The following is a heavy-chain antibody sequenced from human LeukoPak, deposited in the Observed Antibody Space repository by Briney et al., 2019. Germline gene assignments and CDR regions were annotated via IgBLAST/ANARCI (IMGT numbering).Heavy chain of an antibody. CDR3: ARTGTPYDYGPLRY. CDR1: GFTVSSNY. D-gene: IGHD4-17*01. V-gene: IGHV3-53*01. CDR2: IYSGGST. Sequence: GGSLRLSCAASGFTVSSNYMSWVRQAPGKGLEWVSVIYSGGSTYYADSVKGRFTISRDNSKNTLYLQMNSQRAEDTAVYYCARTGTPYDYGPLRYWGQGTLVTVSS. J-gene: IGHJ4*02.